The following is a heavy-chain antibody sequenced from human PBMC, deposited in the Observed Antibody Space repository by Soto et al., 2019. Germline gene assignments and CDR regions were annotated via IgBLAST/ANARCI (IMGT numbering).Heavy chain of an antibody. D-gene: IGHD6-19*01. CDR2: ISYDGSNK. CDR3: ARDKSPYSSGWHNRHFDY. V-gene: IGHV3-30-3*01. Sequence: QVQLVESGGGVVQPGRSLRLSCAASGFTFSSYAMHWVRQAPGKGLEWVAVISYDGSNKYYADSVKGRFTISRDNSKNTLYLQMNSLRAEDTAVYYCARDKSPYSSGWHNRHFDYWGQCTLVTVSS. CDR1: GFTFSSYA. J-gene: IGHJ4*02.